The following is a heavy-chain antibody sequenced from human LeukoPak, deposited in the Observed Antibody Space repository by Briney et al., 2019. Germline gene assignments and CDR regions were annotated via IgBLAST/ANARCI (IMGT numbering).Heavy chain of an antibody. Sequence: PSETLSLTCTVSGGSISSNNYYWAWIRQHRERGLEWIGYIYYSGSTHYNPSLQSRVTISVDTSKNQFSLNLNSVTAADTAVYYCARVIVVVPIGVYHYYAMDVWGQGTTVTVSS. V-gene: IGHV4-31*03. CDR3: ARVIVVVPIGVYHYYAMDV. J-gene: IGHJ6*02. CDR1: GGSISSNNYY. CDR2: IYYSGST. D-gene: IGHD2-2*01.